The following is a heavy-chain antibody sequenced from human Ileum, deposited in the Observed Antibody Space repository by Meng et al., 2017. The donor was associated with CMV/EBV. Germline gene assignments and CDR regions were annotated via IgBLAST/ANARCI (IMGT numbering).Heavy chain of an antibody. CDR1: GFTFSSYW. V-gene: IGHV3-7*01. Sequence: GESLKISCAASGFTFSSYWMSWVRQAPGKGLEWVANIKQDGSEKYYVDSVKGRFTISRDNAKNSVYLQMNSLRAEDTAVYYCARDRGCSSTTCYYYYYYGLDGRGQGTTVTVSS. CDR2: IKQDGSEK. CDR3: ARDRGCSSTTCYYYYYYGLDG. D-gene: IGHD2-2*01. J-gene: IGHJ6*02.